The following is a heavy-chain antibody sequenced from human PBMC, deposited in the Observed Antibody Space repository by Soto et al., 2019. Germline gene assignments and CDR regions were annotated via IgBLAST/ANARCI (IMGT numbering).Heavy chain of an antibody. CDR2: ISGYNGDT. D-gene: IGHD6-19*01. Sequence: ASVKVSCKATGYAFTKYNLIWVRQAPGQGLEWMGWISGYNGDTNYAQKFQGRVTMTTDTSSTTVYMEVRNLRSDDTAVYYCAREDPEGSGWSDYWGQGTLVTVSS. J-gene: IGHJ4*02. CDR3: AREDPEGSGWSDY. V-gene: IGHV1-18*04. CDR1: GYAFTKYN.